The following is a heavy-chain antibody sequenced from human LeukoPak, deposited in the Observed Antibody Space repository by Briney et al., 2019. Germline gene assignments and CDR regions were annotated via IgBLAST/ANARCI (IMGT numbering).Heavy chain of an antibody. J-gene: IGHJ6*02. CDR2: ISGSGGST. V-gene: IGHV3-23*01. CDR1: GFTFSSYA. CDR3: AKNKRGGSSTTCYVPLWSYYYGMAV. Sequence: AGGSLRLSCAASGFTFSSYAMSWVRQAPGKGLEWVSAISGSGGSTYYAGSVKGRFTISRDNSKNTLYLQMNSLRAEDTAVYYCAKNKRGGSSTTCYVPLWSYYYGMAVWGQGTTVTAPS. D-gene: IGHD2-2*01.